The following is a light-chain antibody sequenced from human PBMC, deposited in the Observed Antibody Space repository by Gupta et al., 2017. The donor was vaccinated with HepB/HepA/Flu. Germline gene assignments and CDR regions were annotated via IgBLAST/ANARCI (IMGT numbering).Light chain of an antibody. CDR3: QQDYTTPRT. J-gene: IGKJ3*01. V-gene: IGKV4-1*01. CDR2: WAS. CDR1: HRGLYRYNNKNY. Sequence: DIVMTHSPYSLSVSLRERATINCTSSHRGLYRYNNKNYLAWYQQKPGKPPKLLIYWASTRESGVPDRFSGSGSGTDFTLTISSLQAEDVAVYYCQQDYTTPRTFGHGTKVDIK.